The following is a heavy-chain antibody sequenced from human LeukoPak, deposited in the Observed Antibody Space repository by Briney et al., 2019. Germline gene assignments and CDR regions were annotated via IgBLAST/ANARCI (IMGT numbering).Heavy chain of an antibody. V-gene: IGHV1-69*04. CDR2: IIPILGIA. J-gene: IGHJ3*02. CDR1: GGTFSSYA. D-gene: IGHD2-2*02. Sequence: SVKVSCKASGGTFSSYAISWVRQAPGQGLEWMGRIIPILGIANYAQKFQGRVTITAEKSTSTAYMELSSLRSEDTAVYYCAMEGIVVVPAAIQGDAFDIWGQGTMVTVSS. CDR3: AMEGIVVVPAAIQGDAFDI.